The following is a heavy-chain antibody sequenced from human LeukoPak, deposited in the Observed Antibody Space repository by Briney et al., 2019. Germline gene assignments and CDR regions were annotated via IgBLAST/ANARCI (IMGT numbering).Heavy chain of an antibody. J-gene: IGHJ6*03. CDR2: ISYDGSNK. Sequence: PGRSLRLSCAASGFTFSSYGMHWVRQAPGKGLEWVAVISYDGSNKYYADSVKGRFTISRDNSKNTLYLQMNSLRAEDTAVYYCARHFRDYYYYMDVWGKGTTVTVSS. CDR1: GFTFSSYG. D-gene: IGHD3-10*01. CDR3: ARHFRDYYYYMDV. V-gene: IGHV3-30*03.